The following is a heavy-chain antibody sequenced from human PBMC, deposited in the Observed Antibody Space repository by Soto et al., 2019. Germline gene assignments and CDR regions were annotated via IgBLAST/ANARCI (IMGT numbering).Heavy chain of an antibody. Sequence: EVQLVESGGGLVQPGGSLRLSCAASGFTFSSDSMNWVRQAPGKGLEWVSYISSSSSTIYYADSVKGRFTISRDNAKNSLYLQMNSLRDEDTAVYYCTGVPSGWNYADYWGQGTLVTVSS. CDR3: TGVPSGWNYADY. V-gene: IGHV3-48*02. J-gene: IGHJ4*02. CDR1: GFTFSSDS. CDR2: ISSSSSTI. D-gene: IGHD3-10*01.